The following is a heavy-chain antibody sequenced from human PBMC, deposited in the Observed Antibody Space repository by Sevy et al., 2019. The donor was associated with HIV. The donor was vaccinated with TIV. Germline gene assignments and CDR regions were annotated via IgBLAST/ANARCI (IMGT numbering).Heavy chain of an antibody. J-gene: IGHJ4*02. CDR3: AKHIAAANFDY. D-gene: IGHD6-13*01. CDR2: ISGSGDNT. V-gene: IGHV3-23*01. Sequence: GGSLRLSCVASGFRFSSYAMSWVRQAPGKGLEWVSDISGSGDNTHYAGSVKGRFTISRDNAKNTLYLQRNSLRAEDTAVYYCAKHIAAANFDYWGQGTLVTVSS. CDR1: GFRFSSYA.